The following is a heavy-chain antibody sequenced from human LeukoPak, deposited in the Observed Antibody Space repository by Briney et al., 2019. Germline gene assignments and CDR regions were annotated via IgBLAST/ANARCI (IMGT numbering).Heavy chain of an antibody. D-gene: IGHD1-26*01. Sequence: GGSLRLSCAASGFTFSSYAMNWVRQAPGKGLEWVSAISGSAGRAYYADSMKGRFTISRDNSKNTLYLQMNSLRAEDTAVYYCAKEYSGTFSPFPSYFDCWGQGTLVTVSS. CDR3: AKEYSGTFSPFPSYFDC. CDR1: GFTFSSYA. CDR2: ISGSAGRA. J-gene: IGHJ4*02. V-gene: IGHV3-23*01.